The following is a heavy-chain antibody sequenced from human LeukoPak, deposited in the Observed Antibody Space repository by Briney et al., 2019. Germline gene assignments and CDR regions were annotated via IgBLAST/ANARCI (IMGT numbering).Heavy chain of an antibody. CDR2: IYTSGST. J-gene: IGHJ5*02. CDR1: GGSISSYY. V-gene: IGHV4-4*09. D-gene: IGHD1-26*01. Sequence: SETLSLTCTVSGGSISSYYWSWIRQPPGKGLEWIGYIYTSGSTNYNPSLKSRVTISVDTSNNQFSLKLTSVTAADTAVYYCVKRAGATGSGWFDPWGQGTLVTVSS. CDR3: VKRAGATGSGWFDP.